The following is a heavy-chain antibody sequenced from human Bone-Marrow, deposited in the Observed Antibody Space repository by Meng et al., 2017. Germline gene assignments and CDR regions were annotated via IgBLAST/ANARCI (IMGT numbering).Heavy chain of an antibody. CDR2: IYYSGST. V-gene: IGHV4-39*07. CDR1: GGSISSSSYY. D-gene: IGHD5-12*01. Sequence: SETLSLTCTVSGGSISSSSYYWGWIRQPPGKGLEWIGSIYYSGSTYYNPSLKSRVTISVDTSKNQFSLKLSSVTAADTAVYYCARFKRGYSGYDWPSGYFDYWGQGTLVTVSS. J-gene: IGHJ4*02. CDR3: ARFKRGYSGYDWPSGYFDY.